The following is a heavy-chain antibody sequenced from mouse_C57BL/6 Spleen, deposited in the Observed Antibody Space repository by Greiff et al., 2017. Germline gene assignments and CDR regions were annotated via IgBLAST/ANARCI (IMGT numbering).Heavy chain of an antibody. Sequence: QVQLQQSGAELVKPGASVKISCKASGYAFSSYWMNWVKQRPGKGLEWIGQIYPGDGDTNYNGKFKGKATLTADKASSTAYMQLSSLTSEDSAVYFCARKGTVPYAMDYWGQGTSVTVSS. J-gene: IGHJ4*01. CDR3: ARKGTVPYAMDY. CDR1: GYAFSSYW. V-gene: IGHV1-80*01. D-gene: IGHD3-3*01. CDR2: IYPGDGDT.